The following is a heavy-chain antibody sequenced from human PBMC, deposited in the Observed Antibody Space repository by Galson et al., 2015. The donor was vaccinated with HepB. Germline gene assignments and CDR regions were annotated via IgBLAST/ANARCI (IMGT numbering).Heavy chain of an antibody. CDR3: ARALGWQLAFDY. CDR2: ISSSSSYI. CDR1: GFTFSSYS. J-gene: IGHJ4*02. Sequence: SLRLSCAASGFTFSSYSMNWVRQAPGKGLEWVSSISSSSSYIYYADSVKGRFTISRDNAKNSLYLQMNSLRAEDTAVYYCARALGWQLAFDYWGQGTLSPSPQ. D-gene: IGHD6-13*01. V-gene: IGHV3-21*01.